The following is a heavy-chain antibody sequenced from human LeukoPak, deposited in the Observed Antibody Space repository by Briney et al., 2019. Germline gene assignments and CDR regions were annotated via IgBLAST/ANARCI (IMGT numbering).Heavy chain of an antibody. CDR2: ISGSGGST. CDR3: ARLTNMEKDVTPTYYMDV. J-gene: IGHJ6*03. D-gene: IGHD2-8*01. Sequence: GGSLRLSCAASGFTFSSYAMSWVRQAPGKGLEWVSAISGSGGSTYYADSVKGRFTISRDNSKNTLYLQMNSLRAEDTAVYYCARLTNMEKDVTPTYYMDVWGKGTTVTVSS. CDR1: GFTFSSYA. V-gene: IGHV3-23*01.